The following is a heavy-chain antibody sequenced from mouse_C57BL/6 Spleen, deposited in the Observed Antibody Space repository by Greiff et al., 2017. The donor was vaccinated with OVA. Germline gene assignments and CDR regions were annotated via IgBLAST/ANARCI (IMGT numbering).Heavy chain of an antibody. J-gene: IGHJ2*01. V-gene: IGHV1-7*01. CDR1: GYTFTSYW. Sequence: VMLVESGAELAKPGASVKLSCKASGYTFTSYWMHWVKQRPGHVLEWIGYINPSSGYTKYNQKFKDKATLTADKSSSTAYMQLSSLTYEDSAVYYCARLGLRYPYFDYWGQGTTLTVSS. D-gene: IGHD1-1*01. CDR3: ARLGLRYPYFDY. CDR2: INPSSGYT.